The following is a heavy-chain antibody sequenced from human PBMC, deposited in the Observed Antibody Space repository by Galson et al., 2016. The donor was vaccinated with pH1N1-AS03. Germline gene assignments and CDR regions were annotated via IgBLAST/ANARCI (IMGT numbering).Heavy chain of an antibody. CDR1: GYIFTGFY. CDR2: INTDSGVT. CDR3: ARDPRGPCTSATCPTTYYFGMDV. J-gene: IGHJ6*02. Sequence: SVKVSCKASGYIFTGFYVHWVRQAPGQGLEWMGWINTDSGVTNYAQKFEAWVTMTRDTSVSTAYMELYGLKSDDTAVYYCARDPRGPCTSATCPTTYYFGMDVWVQGTTVIVSS. D-gene: IGHD2-2*01. V-gene: IGHV1-2*04.